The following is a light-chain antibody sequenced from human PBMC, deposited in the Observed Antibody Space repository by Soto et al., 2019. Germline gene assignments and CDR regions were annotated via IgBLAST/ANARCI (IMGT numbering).Light chain of an antibody. J-gene: IGKJ2*01. CDR1: QSVSSSY. V-gene: IGKV3-20*01. Sequence: EIVLTQSPGTLSLSPGERATLSCRASQSVSSSYLAWYQQKPGQAPRLLIYGASSRATGIPARFSGSGSGTDFTLTISRREPEDFAVYYCQQYGSSPPYTFGQGTKLEIK. CDR2: GAS. CDR3: QQYGSSPPYT.